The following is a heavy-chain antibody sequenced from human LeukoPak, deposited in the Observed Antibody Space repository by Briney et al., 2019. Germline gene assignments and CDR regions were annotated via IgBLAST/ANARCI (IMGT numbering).Heavy chain of an antibody. V-gene: IGHV6-1*01. CDR1: GGSVSSNSAA. CDR3: ARGWLRSWFDP. CDR2: TYYMSKWYN. Sequence: SQTLSLTCAISGGSVSSNSAAWNWIRLSPSRGLEWLGRTYYMSKWYNDYAVSVKSRITINPDTSKNQFSLQLNSVTPEDTAVYYCARGWLRSWFDPWGQGTLVTVSS. D-gene: IGHD5-24*01. J-gene: IGHJ5*02.